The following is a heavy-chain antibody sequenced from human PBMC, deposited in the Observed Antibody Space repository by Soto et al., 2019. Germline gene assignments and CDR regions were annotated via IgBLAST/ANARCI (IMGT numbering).Heavy chain of an antibody. CDR2: IYYSGST. Sequence: PSETLSLTCTVSGGSISSGGYYWSWIRQHPGKGLEWIGYIYYSGSTYYNPSLKSRVTISVDTSKNQFSLKLSSVTAADTAVYYCARARLNYYDNRGAFDIWGQGTMVTVSS. D-gene: IGHD3-22*01. CDR3: ARARLNYYDNRGAFDI. J-gene: IGHJ3*02. CDR1: GGSISSGGYY. V-gene: IGHV4-31*03.